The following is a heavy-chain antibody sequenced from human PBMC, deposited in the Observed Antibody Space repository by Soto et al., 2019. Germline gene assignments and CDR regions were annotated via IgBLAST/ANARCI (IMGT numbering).Heavy chain of an antibody. D-gene: IGHD4-4*01. V-gene: IGHV2-5*01. CDR3: EHRLDGGSNSF. CDR1: GFSLSTSGVG. CDR2: VYSNDDK. J-gene: IGHJ3*01. Sequence: QITLEESGPTLVKPTQTLTLTCSFSGFSLSTSGVGVEWIRQPPGKALEWLALVYSNDDKRYSPSVKSRVSITKDTPNNGVGQKVTNVHPVDKGKYYCEHRLDGGSNSFWGKGTMFTVSS.